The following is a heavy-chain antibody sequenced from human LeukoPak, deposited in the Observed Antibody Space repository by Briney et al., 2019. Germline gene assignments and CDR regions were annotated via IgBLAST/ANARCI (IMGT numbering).Heavy chain of an antibody. J-gene: IGHJ4*02. CDR1: GGSISSYY. CDR2: IYYSGST. D-gene: IGHD4-17*01. CDR3: AREDPAVTFDY. Sequence: PSETLSLTCTVSGGSISSYYWSWIRQPPGKGLEWIGYIYYSGSTNYIPSLKSRVTISVDTSKNQFSLKLSSVTAADTAVYYCAREDPAVTFDYWGQGTLVTVSS. V-gene: IGHV4-59*01.